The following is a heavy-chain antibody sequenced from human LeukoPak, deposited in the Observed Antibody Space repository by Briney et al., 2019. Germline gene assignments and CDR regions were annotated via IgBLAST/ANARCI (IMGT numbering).Heavy chain of an antibody. D-gene: IGHD3-10*01. V-gene: IGHV1-69*04. CDR1: GGTFSSYA. Sequence: ASVKVSCKASGGTFSSYAISWVRQAPGQGLEWMGRIIPILGIANYAQKFQGRVTITADKSTSTAYMELSSLRSEDTAVYYCARHINIKGRAGSGSYYSGFDPWGQGTLVTVSS. CDR3: ARHINIKGRAGSGSYYSGFDP. CDR2: IIPILGIA. J-gene: IGHJ5*02.